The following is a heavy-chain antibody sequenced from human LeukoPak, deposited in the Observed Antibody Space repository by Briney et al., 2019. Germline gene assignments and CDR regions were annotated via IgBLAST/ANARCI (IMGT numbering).Heavy chain of an antibody. CDR2: ISWNSGSI. D-gene: IGHD6-19*01. V-gene: IGHV3-23*01. CDR3: AKVWWQWLASFDY. J-gene: IGHJ4*02. CDR1: GFTFSDYY. Sequence: GGSLRLSCAASGFTFSDYYMSWIRQAPGKGLEWVSGISWNSGSIGYADSVKGRFTISRDNSKNTLYLQMNSLRAEDTAVYYCAKVWWQWLASFDYWGQGTLVTVSS.